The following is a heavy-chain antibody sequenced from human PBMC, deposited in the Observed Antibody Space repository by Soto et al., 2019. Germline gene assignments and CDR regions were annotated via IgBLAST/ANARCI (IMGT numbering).Heavy chain of an antibody. CDR1: GGSISSYY. D-gene: IGHD3-3*01. CDR2: IYYSGST. Sequence: PSETLSLTCTVSGGSISSYYWSWIRQPPGKGLEWIGYIYYSGSTNYNPSLKSRVTISVDTSKNQFSLKLSSVTAADTAVYYCARERGSGYYDFWCGFRGSWFDPWGQGTLVTVSS. CDR3: ARERGSGYYDFWCGFRGSWFDP. V-gene: IGHV4-59*01. J-gene: IGHJ5*02.